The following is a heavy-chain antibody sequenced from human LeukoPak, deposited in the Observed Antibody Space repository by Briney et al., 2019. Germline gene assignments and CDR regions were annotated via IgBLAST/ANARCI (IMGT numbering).Heavy chain of an antibody. D-gene: IGHD2-15*01. J-gene: IGHJ5*02. Sequence: GASVKVSCKASGYTFTSYAMNWVRQAPGQGLEWMGWINTNTGNPTYAQGFTGRFVFSLDTSVSTAYLQISSLKAEDTAVHYCARVGCSGGSCYSLRNIRGFDPWGQGTLVTVSS. CDR3: ARVGCSGGSCYSLRNIRGFDP. CDR1: GYTFTSYA. V-gene: IGHV7-4-1*02. CDR2: INTNTGNP.